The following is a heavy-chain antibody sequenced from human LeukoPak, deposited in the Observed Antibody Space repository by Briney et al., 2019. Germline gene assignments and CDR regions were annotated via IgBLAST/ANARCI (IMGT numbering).Heavy chain of an antibody. CDR2: IYSGGST. CDR3: ATPSDSSGFDY. D-gene: IGHD6-25*01. Sequence: GGSLRLSCAAYGFTVSSNYMSLVRQAPGKGLEWVSVIYSGGSTYYADSVKGRFTISRDNSKNTLYLQMNSLRAEDTAVYYCATPSDSSGFDYWGQGTLVTVSS. J-gene: IGHJ4*02. CDR1: GFTVSSNY. V-gene: IGHV3-66*01.